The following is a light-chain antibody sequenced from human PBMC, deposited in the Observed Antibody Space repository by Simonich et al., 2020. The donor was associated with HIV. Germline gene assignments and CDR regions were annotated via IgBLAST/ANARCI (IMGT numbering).Light chain of an antibody. V-gene: IGLV3-21*03. CDR1: NIGSKS. J-gene: IGLJ3*02. Sequence: SYVLTQPPSVSVAPGKTARITCGGNNIGSKSVHWYQQKPGQAPVLVGYDDSDRPAGIPERVSGSNAGNTATLTISRVEAGDEADYYCQVWDSSSDHWVFGGGTKLTVL. CDR2: DDS. CDR3: QVWDSSSDHWV.